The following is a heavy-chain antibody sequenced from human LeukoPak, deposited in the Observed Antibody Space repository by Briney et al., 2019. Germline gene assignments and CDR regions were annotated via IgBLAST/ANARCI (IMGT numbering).Heavy chain of an antibody. Sequence: GGSLRLSCAASGFTFSSYGMHWVRQAPGKGLEWVAVISYDGSNKYYADSVKGRFTISRDNSKNTLYLQMNSLRAEDTAVYYCAKDRGSLTYYFDYWGQGTLVTVSS. CDR1: GFTFSSYG. D-gene: IGHD2-15*01. CDR3: AKDRGSLTYYFDY. J-gene: IGHJ4*02. V-gene: IGHV3-30*18. CDR2: ISYDGSNK.